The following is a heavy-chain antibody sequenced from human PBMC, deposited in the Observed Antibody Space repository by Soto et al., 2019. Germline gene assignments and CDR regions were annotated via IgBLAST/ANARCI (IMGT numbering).Heavy chain of an antibody. V-gene: IGHV1-3*01. CDR1: GFTFSSSA. D-gene: IGHD3-22*01. J-gene: IGHJ4*02. Sequence: ASVKVSCKTSGFTFSSSAVHWVRQAPGQRLEWMGWINAGNGNTKYSQKFQGRVTITRDTSASTAYMELSSLRSEDTAVYYCARSIVVVTSFDYWGQGTLVTVSS. CDR3: ARSIVVVTSFDY. CDR2: INAGNGNT.